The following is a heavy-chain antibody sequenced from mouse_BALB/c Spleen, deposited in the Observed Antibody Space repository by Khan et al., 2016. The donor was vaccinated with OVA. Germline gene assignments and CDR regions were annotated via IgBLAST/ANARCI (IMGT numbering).Heavy chain of an antibody. J-gene: IGHJ3*01. CDR2: ISPGSGDT. CDR1: GYTFTDYY. Sequence: QVQLKQSGAELARPGASVKLSCKASGYTFTDYYINWVKQRTGQGLEGIGEISPGSGDTYYNERFKGKATLTADKSSSTAYIQLSSLPSEASAFYFCASRNYFGYTFAYWGQGTLVTVSA. V-gene: IGHV1-77*01. D-gene: IGHD1-2*01. CDR3: ASRNYFGYTFAY.